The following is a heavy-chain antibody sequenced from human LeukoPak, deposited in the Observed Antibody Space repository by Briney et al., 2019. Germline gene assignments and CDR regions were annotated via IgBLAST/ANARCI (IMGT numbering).Heavy chain of an antibody. Sequence: PGGSLRLSCAASGLTFNTYHMNWVRQAPGKGLEWVSFISTSSSSIIYYADSVKGRFTISRDDAKNSLYLQMNSLRVGDTAIYYCARRDDFDIWGQGTLVTVSS. CDR2: ISTSSSSII. J-gene: IGHJ3*02. CDR3: ARRDDFDI. V-gene: IGHV3-48*04. CDR1: GLTFNTYH.